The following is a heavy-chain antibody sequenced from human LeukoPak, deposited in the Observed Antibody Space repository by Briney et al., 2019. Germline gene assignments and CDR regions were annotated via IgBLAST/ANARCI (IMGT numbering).Heavy chain of an antibody. D-gene: IGHD3-22*01. CDR1: GGSISSSSYY. V-gene: IGHV4-30-4*01. Sequence: SETLSLTCTVSGGSISSSSYYWSWIRQPPGRGLEWIGYIYYSGSTYYNPSLKSRVTISVDTSKNQFSLKLSSVTAADTAVYYCARERYYYDSSGYYGINWFDPWGQGTLVTVSS. CDR2: IYYSGST. J-gene: IGHJ5*02. CDR3: ARERYYYDSSGYYGINWFDP.